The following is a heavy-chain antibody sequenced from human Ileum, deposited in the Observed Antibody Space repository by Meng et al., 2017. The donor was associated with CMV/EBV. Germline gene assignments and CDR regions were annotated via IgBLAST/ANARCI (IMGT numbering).Heavy chain of an antibody. Sequence: GESLMISCACSYFPINNYEMNWVRQAPGKGLEWVSYISSGGSTRHYADSVKGRFTISRDDAKNSLYLQMNSLSAEDTAIYYCARGGGLGSYYDDSGYVHWGQGTLVTVSS. D-gene: IGHD3-22*01. V-gene: IGHV3-48*03. CDR3: ARGGGLGSYYDDSGYVH. CDR2: ISSGGSTR. CDR1: YFPINNYE. J-gene: IGHJ4*02.